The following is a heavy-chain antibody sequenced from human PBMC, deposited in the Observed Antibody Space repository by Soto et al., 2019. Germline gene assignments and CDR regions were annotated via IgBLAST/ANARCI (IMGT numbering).Heavy chain of an antibody. V-gene: IGHV3-30-3*01. CDR1: GFTFSSYA. J-gene: IGHJ3*02. CDR2: ISYDGSNN. CDR3: SRTGSYYDSSGYTFDAFDI. D-gene: IGHD3-22*01. Sequence: GGSLRLSCAASGFTFSSYAMHWVRQAPGKGLEWVAVISYDGSNNYYAVSVMGRFTISRDNSKNTFYLQMNSLRAEDTAVYYCSRTGSYYDSSGYTFDAFDIWGQGTMVTVSS.